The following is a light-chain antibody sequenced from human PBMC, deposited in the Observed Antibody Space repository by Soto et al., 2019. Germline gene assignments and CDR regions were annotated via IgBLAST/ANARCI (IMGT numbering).Light chain of an antibody. J-gene: IGKJ5*01. CDR3: QQANRVPLS. V-gene: IGKV1-12*01. CDR2: AAS. Sequence: DIQMTQSPSSVSASVGDRVTITCRASQAISTNLAWYKQKPGKAPKXXIYAASTLQSGVPPRFSGSGSGTDFTLTISSLKPEDFAIYFCQQANRVPLSFGQGTRLEIK. CDR1: QAISTN.